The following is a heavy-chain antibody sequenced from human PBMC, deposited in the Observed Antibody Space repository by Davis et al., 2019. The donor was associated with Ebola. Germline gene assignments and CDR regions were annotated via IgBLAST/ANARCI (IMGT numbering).Heavy chain of an antibody. J-gene: IGHJ4*02. CDR1: GYTFTNYA. D-gene: IGHD3-22*01. V-gene: IGHV7-4-1*02. CDR3: ARDRDSSGYSSSIDY. CDR2: INTNTGNP. Sequence: APVKVSCKASGYTFTNYAMNWVRQAPGQGLEWMGWINTNTGNPTYAQGFTGRFVFSLDTSVSTEYLQISSLKAEDTAVYYCARDRDSSGYSSSIDYWGQGTLVTVSS.